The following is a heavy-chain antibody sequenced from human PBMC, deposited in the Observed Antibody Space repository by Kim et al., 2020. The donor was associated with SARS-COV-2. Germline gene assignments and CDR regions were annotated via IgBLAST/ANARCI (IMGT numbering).Heavy chain of an antibody. CDR2: IWYDGSNN. CDR3: ARIAVIFDY. J-gene: IGHJ4*02. CDR1: GFTFSSYG. Sequence: GGSLRLSCAASGFTFSSYGMHWVRQAPGKGLEWVAVIWYDGSNNNYADSVKGRFTIPRDNSKNTLYLQMNRRRAEDTAVYYCARIAVIFDYWGQGTLVTVSS. D-gene: IGHD6-19*01. V-gene: IGHV3-33*01.